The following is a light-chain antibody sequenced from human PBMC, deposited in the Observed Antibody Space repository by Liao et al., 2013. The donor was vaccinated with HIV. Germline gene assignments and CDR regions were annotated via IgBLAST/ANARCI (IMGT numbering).Light chain of an antibody. J-gene: IGLJ2*01. CDR2: QDT. CDR1: NLGEKY. V-gene: IGLV3-1*01. Sequence: SYEVTQPPSVSVSPGQTATITCSGDNLGEKYACWYQQKAGRSPLMVIYQDTKRPSGISERFSGSNFGNTATLIISGTQAMDEADYYCQAWDSSTAVFGGGTKLTVL. CDR3: QAWDSSTAV.